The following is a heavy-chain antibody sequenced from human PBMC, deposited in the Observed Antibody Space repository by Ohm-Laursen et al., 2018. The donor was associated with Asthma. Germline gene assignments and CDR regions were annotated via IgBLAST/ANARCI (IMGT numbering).Heavy chain of an antibody. CDR1: GLTFSSYW. V-gene: IGHV3-7*05. CDR2: IKEDGSEE. Sequence: GSLRLSCSASGLTFSSYWMTWVRQAPGKGPEWVAHIKEDGSEESYLASVKGRFTISRDNAKNSLYLQMNSLRAEDTAVYYCARFGRDYRSHGMDVWGQGTTVIVSS. D-gene: IGHD4-11*01. CDR3: ARFGRDYRSHGMDV. J-gene: IGHJ6*02.